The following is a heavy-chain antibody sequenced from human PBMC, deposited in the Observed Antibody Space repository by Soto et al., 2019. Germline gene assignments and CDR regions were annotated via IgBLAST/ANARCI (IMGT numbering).Heavy chain of an antibody. J-gene: IGHJ4*02. CDR2: IYSGGNT. CDR3: ARDPWVGDIGDY. Sequence: DVQLVESGGGLVLRGKSLRLSCAASGFTVGSAYMSWVRQAPGKGLEWVAGIYSGGNTYYADSVKGRFTISRDTSKNRLYLQMNSLRAEDAAIYYCARDPWVGDIGDYWGQGTLVTVSS. CDR1: GFTVGSAY. D-gene: IGHD4-17*01. V-gene: IGHV3-66*01.